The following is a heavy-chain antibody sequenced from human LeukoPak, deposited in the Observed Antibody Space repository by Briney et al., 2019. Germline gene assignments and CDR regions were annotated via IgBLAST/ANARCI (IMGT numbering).Heavy chain of an antibody. CDR1: GFTFSSYG. V-gene: IGHV3-30*18. CDR2: ISYVGSNK. J-gene: IGHJ6*02. D-gene: IGHD6-6*01. CDR3: AKNLIAARRPYYYYGMDV. Sequence: GRSLRLSCAASGFTFSSYGMHWVRQAPGKGLEWVAVISYVGSNKYYADSVKGRFTISRDNSKNTLYLQMNSLRAEDTAVYYCAKNLIAARRPYYYYGMDVWGQGTTVTVS.